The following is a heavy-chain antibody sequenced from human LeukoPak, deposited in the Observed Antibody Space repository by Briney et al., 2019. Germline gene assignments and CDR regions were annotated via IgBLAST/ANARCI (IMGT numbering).Heavy chain of an antibody. CDR3: ARDTYDSIHGMDV. J-gene: IGHJ6*02. V-gene: IGHV3-30*04. CDR1: GFTFNIYA. D-gene: IGHD3-22*01. CDR2: ISYDGSNK. Sequence: PGRSLRVSCAASGFTFNIYALHWVRQAPGKGLEWVARISYDGSNKYYADSEKGRFTISRDNSKNTLYLQMNSLRPEDTAMYYCARDTYDSIHGMDVWGQGTTVTVSS.